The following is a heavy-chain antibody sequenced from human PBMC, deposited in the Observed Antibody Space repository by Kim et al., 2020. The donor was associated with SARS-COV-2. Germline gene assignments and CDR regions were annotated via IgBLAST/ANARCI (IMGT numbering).Heavy chain of an antibody. J-gene: IGHJ2*01. CDR1: GGTFSSYA. V-gene: IGHV1-69*13. CDR3: ARGNPPPTGSGSYYLQDWYFDL. Sequence: SVKVSCKASGGTFSSYAISWVRQAPGQGLEWMGGIIPIFGTANYAQKFQGRVTITADESTSTAYMELSSLRSEDTAVYYCARGNPPPTGSGSYYLQDWYFDLWGRGTLVTVSS. D-gene: IGHD3-10*01. CDR2: IIPIFGTA.